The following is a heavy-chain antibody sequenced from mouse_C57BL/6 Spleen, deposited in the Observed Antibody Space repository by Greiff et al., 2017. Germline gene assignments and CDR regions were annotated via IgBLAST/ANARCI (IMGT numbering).Heavy chain of an antibody. CDR3: ARMGDGAY. Sequence: QVQLKESGPGLVQPSQSLSITCTVSGFSLTSYGVHWVRQSPGKGLEWLGVIWSGGSTDYNAAFISRLSISKDNSKSQVFFKMNSLQADDTAIYYCARMGDGAYWGQGTLVTVSA. V-gene: IGHV2-2*01. J-gene: IGHJ3*01. CDR1: GFSLTSYG. CDR2: IWSGGST.